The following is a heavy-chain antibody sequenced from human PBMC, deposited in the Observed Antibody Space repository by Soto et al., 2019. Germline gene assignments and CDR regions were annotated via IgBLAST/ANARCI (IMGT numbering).Heavy chain of an antibody. CDR2: ISYDGSNK. D-gene: IGHD5-12*01. CDR3: ARVDGYKFAYYYYGMDV. J-gene: IGHJ6*02. Sequence: GGSLRLSCAASGFTFSSYGMHWVCQAPGKGLEWVAVISYDGSNKYYADSVKGRFTISRDNSKNTLYLQMNSLRAEDTAVYYCARVDGYKFAYYYYGMDVWGQGTTVTVSS. CDR1: GFTFSSYG. V-gene: IGHV3-30*03.